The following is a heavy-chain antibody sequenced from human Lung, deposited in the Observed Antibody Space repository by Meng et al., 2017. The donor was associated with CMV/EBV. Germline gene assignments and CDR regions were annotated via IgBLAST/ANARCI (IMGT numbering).Heavy chain of an antibody. CDR3: ARDLASGFGELLGY. CDR1: GSTMCCYA. D-gene: IGHD3-10*01. CDR2: ISYDRSDK. V-gene: IGHV3-30*09. J-gene: IGHJ4*02. Sequence: GSGSTMCCYAIHWVRQARGKGLAWMAVISYDRSDKYYADSVKGRFAISRDNSKNTLYLQMNSLRAEDTAIYYCARDLASGFGELLGYWGQATLVTVSS.